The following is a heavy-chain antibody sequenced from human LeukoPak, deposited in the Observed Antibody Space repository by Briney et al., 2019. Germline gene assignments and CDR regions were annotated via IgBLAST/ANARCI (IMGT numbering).Heavy chain of an antibody. J-gene: IGHJ5*01. CDR2: IYHSGRT. CDR1: GGSINTSNW. V-gene: IGHV4-4*02. Sequence: SETLSLTCVVSGGSINTSNWWTWVRQPPGKGLEWIGEIYHSGRTNYNPSLKSRITISVDKSKNHFSLKLSSVTAADTAVYYCAGGYGVDSWGQGTLVTVSS. CDR3: AGGYGVDS. D-gene: IGHD5-18*01.